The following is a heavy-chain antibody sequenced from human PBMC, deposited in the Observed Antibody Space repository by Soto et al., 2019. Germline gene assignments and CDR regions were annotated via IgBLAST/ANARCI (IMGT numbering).Heavy chain of an antibody. Sequence: QVQLVQSGAEVKKPGASVKVSCKASGYTFTSYAKHWVRQAPGQRLEWMGWINAGNGNTKYSQKFQGRVTITRETPGSTAYMERSSLRSEETAVYSCARGVGSSGYPEYFHHWGQGTLVTVSS. CDR1: GYTFTSYA. D-gene: IGHD6-13*01. CDR2: INAGNGNT. CDR3: ARGVGSSGYPEYFHH. J-gene: IGHJ1*01. V-gene: IGHV1-3*01.